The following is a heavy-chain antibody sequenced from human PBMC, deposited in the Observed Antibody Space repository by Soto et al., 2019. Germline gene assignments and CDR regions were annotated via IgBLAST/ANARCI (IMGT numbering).Heavy chain of an antibody. CDR1: GGTFSSYA. D-gene: IGHD1-1*01. Sequence: QVQLVQSGAEVKKPGSSVKVSCKASGGTFSSYAISWVRQAPGQGLEWMGGIIPIFGTANYAQKFQGRVTITADESTSTAYMELSSLRSEDTAVYYCARLLVAEPNYYYYGMDVWGQGTTVTVSS. V-gene: IGHV1-69*12. J-gene: IGHJ6*02. CDR3: ARLLVAEPNYYYYGMDV. CDR2: IIPIFGTA.